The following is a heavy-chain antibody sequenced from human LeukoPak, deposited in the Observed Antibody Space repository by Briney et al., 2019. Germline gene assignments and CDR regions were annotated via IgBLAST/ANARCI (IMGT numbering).Heavy chain of an antibody. CDR2: ISAYNGNT. D-gene: IGHD6-13*01. J-gene: IGHJ4*02. CDR1: GYTFTSYG. Sequence: ASVKVSCKASGYTFTSYGISWVRQAPGQGLEWMGWISAYNGNTNYAQKLQGRVTMTTDTSTSTAYMELRSLRSDDTAVYYCARDLYSSSWTPEGDLDYWSQGTLVTVSS. V-gene: IGHV1-18*01. CDR3: ARDLYSSSWTPEGDLDY.